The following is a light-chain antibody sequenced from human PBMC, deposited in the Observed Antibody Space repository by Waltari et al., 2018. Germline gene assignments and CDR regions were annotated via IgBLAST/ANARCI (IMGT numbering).Light chain of an antibody. V-gene: IGLV3-25*03. J-gene: IGLJ2*01. CDR2: KDS. CDR1: ALPKQH. CDR3: QSADSSGTNVV. Sequence: SYELTQPPSVSVSPGQTARITCSGDALPKQHAYWYQQKQGQAPVLVIYKDSERPSGIPERFSGSSSGTTVTLNISGVQAEDEADYYCQSADSSGTNVVFGGGTKLTVL.